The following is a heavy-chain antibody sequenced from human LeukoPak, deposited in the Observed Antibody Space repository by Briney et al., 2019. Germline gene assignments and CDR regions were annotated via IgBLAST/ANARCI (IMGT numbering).Heavy chain of an antibody. CDR1: GYTFTSYG. CDR2: ISAYNGNT. J-gene: IGHJ4*02. D-gene: IGHD3-22*01. CDR3: ARAGYYDSSGYYSYYFVY. Sequence: ASVKVSCKASGYTFTSYGISWVRQAPGQGLEWMGWISAYNGNTNYAQKLQGRVTMTTDTSTSTAYMELRSLRSDDTAVYYCARAGYYDSSGYYSYYFVYWGQGTLVTVSS. V-gene: IGHV1-18*01.